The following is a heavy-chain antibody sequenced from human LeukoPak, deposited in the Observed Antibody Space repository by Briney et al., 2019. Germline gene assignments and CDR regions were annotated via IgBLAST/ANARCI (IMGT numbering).Heavy chain of an antibody. CDR2: IIPIFGTA. CDR1: GGTFSSYA. J-gene: IGHJ4*02. Sequence: ASVKVSCKASGGTFSSYAISWVRQAPGQGLEWMGGIIPIFGTANYAQKFQGRVTMTRNTSISTAYMELSSLRSEDTAVYYCARNLWYGSGDPFDYWGQGTLVTVSS. CDR3: ARNLWYGSGDPFDY. V-gene: IGHV1-69*05. D-gene: IGHD3-10*01.